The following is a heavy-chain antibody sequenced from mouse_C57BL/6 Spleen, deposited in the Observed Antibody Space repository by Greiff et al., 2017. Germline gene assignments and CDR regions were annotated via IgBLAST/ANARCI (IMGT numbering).Heavy chain of an antibody. V-gene: IGHV2-2*01. D-gene: IGHD1-1*01. CDR2: IWSGGST. CDR3: ARTLPFTTVVGAMDY. CDR1: GFSLTSYG. J-gene: IGHJ4*01. Sequence: VMLVESGPGLVQPSQSLSITCTVSGFSLTSYGVHWVRQSPGKGLEWLGVIWSGGSTDYNAAFISRLSISKDNSKSQVFFKMNSLQADDTAIYYCARTLPFTTVVGAMDYWGQGTSVTVSS.